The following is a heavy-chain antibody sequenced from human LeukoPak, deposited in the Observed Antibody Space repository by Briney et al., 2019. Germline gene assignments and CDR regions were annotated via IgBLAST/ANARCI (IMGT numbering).Heavy chain of an antibody. V-gene: IGHV3-23*01. J-gene: IGHJ4*02. CDR2: ISGSGGST. CDR3: XXVRXYDILTGYYNDY. Sequence: GGSLRLSCAASGFTFSSYAMSWVRQAPGKGLEWVSAISGSGGSTYYADSVKGRFTISRDNSKNTLYLQMNSLRAEDTAVYYXXXVRXYDILTGYYNDYWGQGTLVTVSS. D-gene: IGHD3-9*01. CDR1: GFTFSSYA.